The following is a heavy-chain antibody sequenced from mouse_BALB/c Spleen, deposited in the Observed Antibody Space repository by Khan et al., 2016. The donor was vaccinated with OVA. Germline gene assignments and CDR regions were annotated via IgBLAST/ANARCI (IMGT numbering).Heavy chain of an antibody. CDR3: ARVYGGDFDY. CDR2: ISYSGNT. CDR1: GYSITSDYA. Sequence: VQLKASGPGLVKPSQSLSLICTVTGYSITSDYAWNWIRQFPGNKLEWMGFISYSGNTNYNPSLKSRISITRDTSKNQFFLHLNSVTTEDTATYYCARVYGGDFDYWGQGTTLTVSS. J-gene: IGHJ2*01. D-gene: IGHD1-1*01. V-gene: IGHV3-2*02.